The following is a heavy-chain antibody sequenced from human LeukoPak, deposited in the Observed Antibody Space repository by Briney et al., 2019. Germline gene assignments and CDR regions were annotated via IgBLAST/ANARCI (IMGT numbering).Heavy chain of an antibody. CDR1: GXRFSNYW. J-gene: IGHJ4*02. CDR3: ARRNDIFFDY. Sequence: GESLKISCKGSGXRFSNYWRGWVRQMPGKGLEWMGIIYPGDSDTRYSPSFQGQVTIAADKSISTAYLQWSSLKASDTAIYYCARRNDIFFDYWGQGTLVTVSS. V-gene: IGHV5-51*01. D-gene: IGHD3-9*01. CDR2: IYPGDSDT.